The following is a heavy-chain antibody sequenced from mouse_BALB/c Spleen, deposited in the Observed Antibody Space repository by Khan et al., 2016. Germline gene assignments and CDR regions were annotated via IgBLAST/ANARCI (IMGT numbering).Heavy chain of an antibody. CDR3: ARSPTATRYFDV. J-gene: IGHJ1*01. V-gene: IGHV3-2*02. Sequence: EVQLQESGPGLVKPSQSLSLTCTVTGYSITSDYAWNWIRQFPGNKLEWMGYISYTGSTRYNPSLKSRISFTRDTSKNQFFLQLNSVTTEDTVTYYCARSPTATRYFDVWGAGTTVTVSS. CDR1: GYSITSDYA. D-gene: IGHD1-2*01. CDR2: ISYTGST.